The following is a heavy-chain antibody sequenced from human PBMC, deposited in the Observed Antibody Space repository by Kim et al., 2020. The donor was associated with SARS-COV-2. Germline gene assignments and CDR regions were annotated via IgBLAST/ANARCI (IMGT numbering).Heavy chain of an antibody. CDR2: ITGSGGAM. CDR1: GFTFTTYS. V-gene: IGHV3-48*02. CDR3: ARDDNWYFDL. Sequence: GGSLRLSCASSGFTFTTYSMDWVRQAPGKGLEWLSHITGSGGAMFYADSVKGRFTVSRDNAKNSLYLQMDSLRDEDTAVYYCARDDNWYFDLWGRGTLVTVSS. D-gene: IGHD3-22*01. J-gene: IGHJ2*01.